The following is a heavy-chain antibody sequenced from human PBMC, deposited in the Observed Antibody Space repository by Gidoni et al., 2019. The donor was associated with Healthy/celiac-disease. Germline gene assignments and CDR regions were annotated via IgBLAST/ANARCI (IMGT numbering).Heavy chain of an antibody. CDR1: GYTFTGYY. D-gene: IGHD3-10*01. CDR2: INPNRCGT. V-gene: IGHV1-2*06. J-gene: IGHJ6*02. Sequence: QVQLVQSGAEVKKPGASVKVSCKASGYTFTGYYMHRVRQAPGQGLAWMGRINPNRCGTNYAQKFQGRVTMTRDTSISTAYMELSRLRSDDTAVYYCARPRYGSGSYYGYYYYGMDVWGQGTTVTGSS. CDR3: ARPRYGSGSYYGYYYYGMDV.